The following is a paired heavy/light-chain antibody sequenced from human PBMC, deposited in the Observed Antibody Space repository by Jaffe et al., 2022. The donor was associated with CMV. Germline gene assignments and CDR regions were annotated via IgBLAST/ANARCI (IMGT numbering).Light chain of an antibody. Sequence: DVVMTQSPLSLPVTLGQPASISCRSSQSLVHSDGNTYLNWFQQRPGQSPRRLIYKVSNRDSGVPDRFSGSGSGTDFTLKISRVEAEDVGVYYCMQGTHWPPWTFGQGTKVEIK. CDR2: KVS. CDR3: MQGTHWPPWT. J-gene: IGKJ1*01. V-gene: IGKV2-30*02. CDR1: QSLVHSDGNTY.
Heavy chain of an antibody. CDR2: ISAYNGNT. D-gene: IGHD3-3*01. CDR3: ARDNYDFWSGYPTEPGFDY. CDR1: GYTFTSYG. Sequence: QVQLVQSGAEVKKPGASVKVSCKASGYTFTSYGISWVRQAPGQGLEWMGWISAYNGNTNYAQKLQGRVTMTTDTSTSTAYMELRSLRSDDTAVYYCARDNYDFWSGYPTEPGFDYWGQGTLVTVSS. V-gene: IGHV1-18*01. J-gene: IGHJ4*02.